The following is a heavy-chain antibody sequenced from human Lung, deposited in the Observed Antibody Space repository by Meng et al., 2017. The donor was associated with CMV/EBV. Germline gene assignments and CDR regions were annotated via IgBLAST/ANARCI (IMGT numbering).Heavy chain of an antibody. V-gene: IGHV3-30-3*01. D-gene: IGHD3-22*01. CDR1: GFAFNTFT. CDR3: ARDPYDNGGYGAFDI. CDR2: MSFDGSNK. Sequence: GGSLRLSCAASGFAFNTFTMYWVRQAPGKGLEWVALMSFDGSNKNYADSVKGRFSISRDNAKNALHLQMDRLGVEDTAVYYCARDPYDNGGYGAFDIWGQGTMVXVSS. J-gene: IGHJ3*02.